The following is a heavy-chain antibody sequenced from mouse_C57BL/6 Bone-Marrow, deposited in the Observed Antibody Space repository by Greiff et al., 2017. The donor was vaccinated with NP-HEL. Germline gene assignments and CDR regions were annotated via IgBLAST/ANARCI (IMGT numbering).Heavy chain of an antibody. J-gene: IGHJ2*01. CDR1: GFTFSDYY. D-gene: IGHD1-1*01. Sequence: EVKLVESEGGLVQPGSSMKLSCTASGFTFSDYYMAWVRQVPEKGLEWVANINYDGSSTYYLDSLKSRFIISRDNAKNILYLQMSSLKSEDTATYYCARDGNYYGSSFDYWGQGTTLTVSS. CDR3: ARDGNYYGSSFDY. V-gene: IGHV5-16*01. CDR2: INYDGSST.